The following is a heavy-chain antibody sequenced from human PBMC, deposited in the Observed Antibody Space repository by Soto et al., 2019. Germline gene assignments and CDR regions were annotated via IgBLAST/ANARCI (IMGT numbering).Heavy chain of an antibody. CDR1: GGSISTSEW. D-gene: IGHD6-13*01. V-gene: IGHV4-4*02. Sequence: QVQLQESGPGLVKPSGTLSLTGAVSGGSISTSEWWSWVRQPPGKGLEWIGEVYRTGSTNYNPSLQSRLTISVDKSKNQFSLKLTSVTAAVTAVYYCARARATIAAAAIFDCWGQGTLVTVSS. CDR3: ARARATIAAAAIFDC. CDR2: VYRTGST. J-gene: IGHJ4*02.